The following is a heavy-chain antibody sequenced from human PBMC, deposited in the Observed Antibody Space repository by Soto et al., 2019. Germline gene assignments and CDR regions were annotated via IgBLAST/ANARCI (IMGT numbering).Heavy chain of an antibody. CDR3: AKEILIRGAIHHYGMDV. Sequence: QAQLVESGGGVVQPGESLRLSCAASGFTFDNYGMYWVRQAPGKGLEWVASILYDGSKTQYADSVKGRFTISKDNSKNTVDLQTNSLRTEDTAVYYCAKEILIRGAIHHYGMDVWGQGTTVTVSS. V-gene: IGHV3-30*18. J-gene: IGHJ6*02. CDR1: GFTFDNYG. CDR2: ILYDGSKT. D-gene: IGHD3-10*01.